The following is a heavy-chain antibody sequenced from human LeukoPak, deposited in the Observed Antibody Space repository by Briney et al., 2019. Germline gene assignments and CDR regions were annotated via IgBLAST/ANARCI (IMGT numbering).Heavy chain of an antibody. J-gene: IGHJ6*02. V-gene: IGHV3-48*02. CDR1: GFTFSSYS. CDR3: ARDSLEAAGRGYYYYGMDV. D-gene: IGHD6-13*01. CDR2: ISSSSSTI. Sequence: AGSLRLSCAASGFTFSSYSMNWVRQAPGKGLEWVSYISSSSSTIYYADSVKGRFTISRDNAKNSLYLQMNSLRDEDTAVYYCARDSLEAAGRGYYYYGMDVWGQGTTVTVSS.